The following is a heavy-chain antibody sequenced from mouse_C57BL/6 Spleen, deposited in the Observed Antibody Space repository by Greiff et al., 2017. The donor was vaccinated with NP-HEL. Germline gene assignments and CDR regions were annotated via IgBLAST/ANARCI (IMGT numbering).Heavy chain of an antibody. CDR3: ARPADGSSYWYFDV. D-gene: IGHD1-1*01. Sequence: VHVKQSGPELVKPGASVKISCKASGYSFTDYNMNWVKQSNGKSLEWIGVINPNYGTTSYNQKFKGKATLTVDQSSSTAYMQLNSLTSEDSAVYYCARPADGSSYWYFDVWGTGTTVTVSS. CDR1: GYSFTDYN. J-gene: IGHJ1*03. CDR2: INPNYGTT. V-gene: IGHV1-39*01.